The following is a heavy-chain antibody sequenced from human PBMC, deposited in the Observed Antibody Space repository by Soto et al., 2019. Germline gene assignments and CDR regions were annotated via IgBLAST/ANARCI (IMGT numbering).Heavy chain of an antibody. Sequence: QVQLVQSGAEVKKPGASVKVSCKASGYTFTSYAMHWVRQAPGQRLEWMGWINAGNGNTKYSQKFQGRVTITRDTSARTAYMELSSLRSEDTAVYYCASTYYDFWSGYPLFDYWGQGTLVTVSS. CDR1: GYTFTSYA. CDR3: ASTYYDFWSGYPLFDY. D-gene: IGHD3-3*01. V-gene: IGHV1-3*01. J-gene: IGHJ4*02. CDR2: INAGNGNT.